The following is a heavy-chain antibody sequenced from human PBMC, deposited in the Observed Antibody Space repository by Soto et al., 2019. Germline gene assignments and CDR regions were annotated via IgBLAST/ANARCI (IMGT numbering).Heavy chain of an antibody. Sequence: QVQLQESGPGLVKPSETLSLTCTVSGGSISSYYWSWIRQPPGKGLEWIGYIYYSGSTNYNPSLKSQVTLSVDTPKNPFSPKVSSVTAADTAAHYCARRYGGNFDYWGQGTLVTVSS. D-gene: IGHD1-26*01. CDR2: IYYSGST. CDR1: GGSISSYY. J-gene: IGHJ4*02. CDR3: ARRYGGNFDY. V-gene: IGHV4-59*01.